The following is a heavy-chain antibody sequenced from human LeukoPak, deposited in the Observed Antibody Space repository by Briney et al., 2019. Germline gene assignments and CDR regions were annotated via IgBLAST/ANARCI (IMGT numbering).Heavy chain of an antibody. CDR3: ARANLRFLEWLDGMDV. V-gene: IGHV1-2*02. Sequence: ASVKVSCKASGHTFTGYYMHWVRQAPGQGLEWMGWINPNSGGTNYAQKFQGRVTMTRDTSISTAYMELSRLRSDDTAVYYCARANLRFLEWLDGMDVWGQGTTVTVSS. CDR1: GHTFTGYY. CDR2: INPNSGGT. J-gene: IGHJ6*02. D-gene: IGHD3-3*01.